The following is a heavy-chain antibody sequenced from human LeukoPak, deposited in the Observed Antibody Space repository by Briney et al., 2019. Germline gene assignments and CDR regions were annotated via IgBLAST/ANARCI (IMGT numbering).Heavy chain of an antibody. CDR3: AKVATYYDILTGYFDY. CDR2: ISASGGST. CDR1: GFTFSTYA. J-gene: IGHJ4*02. Sequence: PGGSLRLSCAASGFTFSTYAMNWVRQAAGKGLEWVSVISASGGSTYYADSVKGRFTISRDNSKNTLYLQMNSLRAEDTAVYYCAKVATYYDILTGYFDYWGQGTLVTVSS. V-gene: IGHV3-23*01. D-gene: IGHD3-9*01.